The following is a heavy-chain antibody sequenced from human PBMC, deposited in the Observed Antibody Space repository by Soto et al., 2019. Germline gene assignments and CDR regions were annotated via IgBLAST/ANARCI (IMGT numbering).Heavy chain of an antibody. CDR1: GGSISSGGYS. Sequence: PSETLSLTCAVSGGSISSGGYSWSWIRQPPGKGLEWIVYIYHSGSTYYNPPLKSRVTISVDTSKTQFSLKLSSVTAADTAVYYCAREADYGGNAFDIWGQGTMVTVSS. J-gene: IGHJ3*02. CDR2: IYHSGST. CDR3: AREADYGGNAFDI. D-gene: IGHD2-15*01. V-gene: IGHV4-30-2*05.